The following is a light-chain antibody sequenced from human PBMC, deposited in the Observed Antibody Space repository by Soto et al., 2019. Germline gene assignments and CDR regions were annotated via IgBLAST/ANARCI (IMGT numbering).Light chain of an antibody. CDR3: QQYNSFSWT. V-gene: IGKV1-5*01. CDR1: QSISSW. Sequence: DIQMTQSPSTLSASVGDRVTITCRASQSISSWLAWYQQKPGKAPKLLIYDASSLESGVPSRFSGSGSRTEFTLTISSLQPDDFATYYCQQYNSFSWTFDQGTKVEIK. CDR2: DAS. J-gene: IGKJ1*01.